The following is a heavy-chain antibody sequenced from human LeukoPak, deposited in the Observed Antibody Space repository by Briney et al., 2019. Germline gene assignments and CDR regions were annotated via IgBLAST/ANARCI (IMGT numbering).Heavy chain of an antibody. CDR2: IYYSGST. CDR1: GGSISSSSYY. CDR3: ARRSSWYFDY. D-gene: IGHD6-13*01. J-gene: IGHJ4*02. V-gene: IGHV4-39*01. Sequence: SETLSLTCTVSGGSISSSSYYWGWIRQPPGKGPEWIGSIYYSGSTYYNPSLKSRVTISVDTSKNQFSLKLSSVTAADTAVYYCARRSSWYFDYWGQGSLVTVSS.